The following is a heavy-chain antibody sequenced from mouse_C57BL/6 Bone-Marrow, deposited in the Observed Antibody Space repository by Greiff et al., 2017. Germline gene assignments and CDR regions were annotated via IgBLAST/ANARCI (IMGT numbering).Heavy chain of an antibody. V-gene: IGHV5-4*03. D-gene: IGHD2-1*01. CDR1: GFTFSSYA. CDR2: ISDGGSYT. J-gene: IGHJ3*01. CDR3: ARGVNYAAWFAY. Sequence: DVKLVESGGGLVKPGGSLKLSCAASGFTFSSYAMSWVRQTPEKRLEWVATISDGGSYTYYPDNVQGRFTIPSDTAKNNLYLQMSHLKSEDTAIYYSARGVNYAAWFAYWGQGTLVTVSA.